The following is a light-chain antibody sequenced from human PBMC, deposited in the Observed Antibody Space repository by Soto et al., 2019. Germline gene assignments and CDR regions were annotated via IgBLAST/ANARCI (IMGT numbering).Light chain of an antibody. CDR1: SSNIGAGYD. V-gene: IGLV1-40*01. CDR3: QSYDSSLSGYVV. CDR2: GNS. Sequence: QSVLTQPPSVSGAPGQRVTISCTGSSSNIGAGYDVHWYQQLPGTAPKLLIYGNSNRPSGVPDRFSGSKSCTSASLAITGLQAGDEADYYCQSYDSSLSGYVVFGGGTKLTVL. J-gene: IGLJ2*01.